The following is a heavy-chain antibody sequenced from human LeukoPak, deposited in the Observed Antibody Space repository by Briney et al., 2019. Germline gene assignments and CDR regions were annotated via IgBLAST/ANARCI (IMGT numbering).Heavy chain of an antibody. V-gene: IGHV4-34*01. J-gene: IGHJ4*02. Sequence: SETLSLTCAVYGGSFSGYYWSWIRQPPGKGLEWIGEINHRGSTNYNPSLKSRVTISVDTSKNQFSLKLSSVTAADTAVYYCARHGDDYGVDYWGQGTLVTVFS. D-gene: IGHD4-17*01. CDR3: ARHGDDYGVDY. CDR2: INHRGST. CDR1: GGSFSGYY.